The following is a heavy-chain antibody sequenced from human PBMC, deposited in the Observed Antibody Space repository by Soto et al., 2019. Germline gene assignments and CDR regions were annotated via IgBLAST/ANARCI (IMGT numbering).Heavy chain of an antibody. J-gene: IGHJ5*02. Sequence: ASVKVSCKASGYTFTSYAMHWVRQAPGQRLEWMGWINAGNGNTKYSQKFQGRVTITRDTSASTAHMELSSLRSEDTAVYYCARVGYCSGGSCLTWFDPWGQGTLVTVSS. CDR3: ARVGYCSGGSCLTWFDP. CDR1: GYTFTSYA. D-gene: IGHD2-15*01. CDR2: INAGNGNT. V-gene: IGHV1-3*01.